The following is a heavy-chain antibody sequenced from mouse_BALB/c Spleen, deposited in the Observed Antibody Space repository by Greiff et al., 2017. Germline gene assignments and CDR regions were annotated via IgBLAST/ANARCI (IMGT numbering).Heavy chain of an antibody. CDR1: GYTFTSYW. CDR3: ARFTCYVMDY. V-gene: IGHV1S81*02. J-gene: IGHJ4*01. Sequence: QVQLQQPGAELVKPGASVKLSCKASGYTFTSYWMHWVKQKPGQGLEWIGEINPSNGRTNYNEKFKSKATLTVDKSSSTAYMQLSSLTSEDSAVYDSARFTCYVMDYWGQGTSVTVSS. CDR2: INPSNGRT.